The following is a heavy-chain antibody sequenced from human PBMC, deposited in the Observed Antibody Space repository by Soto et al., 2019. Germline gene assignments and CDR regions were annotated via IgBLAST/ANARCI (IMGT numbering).Heavy chain of an antibody. V-gene: IGHV4-34*01. CDR2: INHSGST. CDR1: VGSFSGYY. J-gene: IGHJ4*02. D-gene: IGHD2-2*01. Sequence: XETLSLTCAFYVGSFSGYYWSCIRQPPGKGLEWIGEINHSGSTNYNPSLKSRVTISVDTSKNQFSLKLSSVTAADTAVYYCARKCSSTSCYEYYFDYWGQGTLVTVSS. CDR3: ARKCSSTSCYEYYFDY.